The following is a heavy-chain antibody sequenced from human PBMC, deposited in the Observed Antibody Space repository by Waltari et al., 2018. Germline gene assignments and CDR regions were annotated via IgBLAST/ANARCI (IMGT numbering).Heavy chain of an antibody. V-gene: IGHV4-39*01. Sequence: QLQLQESGPGLVKPSETLSLTCTVSGGSISRSSYYWCWIRQPPGKGLEWIGSIYYSGSTYYNPSLKSRVTISVDTSKNQFSLKLSSVTTADTAVYYCARHWGSSGWSFDYWGQGTLVTVSS. CDR2: IYYSGST. CDR1: GGSISRSSYY. CDR3: ARHWGSSGWSFDY. J-gene: IGHJ4*02. D-gene: IGHD6-19*01.